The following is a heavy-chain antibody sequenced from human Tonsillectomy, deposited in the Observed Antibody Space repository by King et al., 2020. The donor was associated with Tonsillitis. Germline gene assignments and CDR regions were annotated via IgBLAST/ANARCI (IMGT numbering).Heavy chain of an antibody. CDR2: ISYDGSNK. V-gene: IGHV3-30*18. D-gene: IGHD3-22*01. CDR3: AKDSAEIVVGVFDY. Sequence: VQLVESGGGVVQPGRSLRLSCAASGFTFSSYGMHWVRQAPGKGLEWVAVISYDGSNKYYADSVKGRFTISRDNSKNTLYLQMNSLRAEDTAVYYCAKDSAEIVVGVFDYWGQGTLVTVSS. CDR1: GFTFSSYG. J-gene: IGHJ4*02.